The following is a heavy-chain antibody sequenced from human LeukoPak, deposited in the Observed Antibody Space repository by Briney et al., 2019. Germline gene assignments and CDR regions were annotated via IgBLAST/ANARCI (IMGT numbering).Heavy chain of an antibody. J-gene: IGHJ4*02. CDR3: AKDRAYDYTPVGY. D-gene: IGHD3-16*01. Sequence: GGSLRLSCAASGFTFSSYAMHWVRQAPGKGLEWVAVISYDGSNKYYADSVKGRFTISRDNSKNTLYLQMNSLRAEDTAVYYCAKDRAYDYTPVGYWGQGTLVTVSS. CDR2: ISYDGSNK. CDR1: GFTFSSYA. V-gene: IGHV3-30*04.